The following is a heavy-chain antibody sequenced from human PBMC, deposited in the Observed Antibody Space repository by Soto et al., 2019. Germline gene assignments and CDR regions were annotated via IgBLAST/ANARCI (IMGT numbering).Heavy chain of an antibody. Sequence: SETLSLTCAVYGGSFSGYYWSWIRQPPGKGLEWIGEINHSGSTNYNPSLKSRVTISVVTSKNQFSLKLSSVTAADTAVYYCARGRGVATIFDYYYYYGMDVWGQGTTVTVSS. CDR1: GGSFSGYY. D-gene: IGHD5-12*01. J-gene: IGHJ6*02. CDR3: ARGRGVATIFDYYYYYGMDV. CDR2: INHSGST. V-gene: IGHV4-34*01.